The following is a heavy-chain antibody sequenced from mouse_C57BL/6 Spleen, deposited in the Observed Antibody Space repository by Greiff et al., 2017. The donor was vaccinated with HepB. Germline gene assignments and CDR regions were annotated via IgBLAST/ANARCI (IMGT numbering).Heavy chain of an antibody. CDR1: GFTFSSYA. Sequence: DVHLVESGGGLVKPGGSLKLSCAASGFTFSSYAISDGGSYTYYPDNVKGRFTISRDNAKNNLYLQMSHLKSEDTAMYYCARDLGDLNYFDYWGQGTTLTVSS. CDR2: SDGGSYT. V-gene: IGHV5-4*01. J-gene: IGHJ2*01. D-gene: IGHD3-3*01. CDR3: ARDLGDLNYFDY.